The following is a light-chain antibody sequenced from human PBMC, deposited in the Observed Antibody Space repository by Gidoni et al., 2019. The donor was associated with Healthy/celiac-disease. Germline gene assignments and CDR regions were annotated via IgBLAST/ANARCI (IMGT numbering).Light chain of an antibody. J-gene: IGKJ3*01. CDR2: AAS. Sequence: DIQMTKSPSSLSASVGDRVTITCRASQSISSYLNWYQQKPGKAPKLLIYAASSLQSGVPSRFSGSGSGTDFTLTISSLQPEDFATYYCQQSYSTQFTFXPXTKVDIK. CDR1: QSISSY. CDR3: QQSYSTQFT. V-gene: IGKV1-39*01.